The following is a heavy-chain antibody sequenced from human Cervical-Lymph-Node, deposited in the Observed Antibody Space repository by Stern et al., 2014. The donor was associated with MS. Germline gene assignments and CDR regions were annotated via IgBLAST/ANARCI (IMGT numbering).Heavy chain of an antibody. J-gene: IGHJ6*02. V-gene: IGHV5-51*01. CDR1: GYTFTNNW. Sequence: EVQLVESGAEVKKPGESLKISCKGSGYTFTNNWIAWVRQMPGKGLEWMGIIYPDDSDIRYSPSLQGQVTISADKSIRTAYLQWSGRKAADSAVYYWARHPPRRKWDDPNYGMDVWGQGTTVTVSS. CDR2: IYPDDSDI. D-gene: IGHD1-1*01. CDR3: ARHPPRRKWDDPNYGMDV.